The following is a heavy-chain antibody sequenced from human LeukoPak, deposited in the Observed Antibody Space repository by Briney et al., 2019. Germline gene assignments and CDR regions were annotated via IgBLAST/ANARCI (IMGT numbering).Heavy chain of an antibody. Sequence: GRSLRLSCAASGFTYSSYSMSWVRQAPGKGLEWVSSISSRSGYIYYADSVKGRFTISRDNAKNSLYLQMNTLRAEDTAVYYCASFDSSGWHYFDYWGQGTLVTVSA. D-gene: IGHD6-19*01. CDR3: ASFDSSGWHYFDY. V-gene: IGHV3-21*01. CDR2: ISSRSGYI. J-gene: IGHJ4*02. CDR1: GFTYSSYS.